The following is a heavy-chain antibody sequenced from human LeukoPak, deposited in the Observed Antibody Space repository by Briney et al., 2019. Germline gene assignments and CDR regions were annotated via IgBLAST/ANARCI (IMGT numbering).Heavy chain of an antibody. J-gene: IGHJ4*02. D-gene: IGHD2-21*02. CDR2: IYHSGST. CDR1: GGSISSGGYS. V-gene: IGHV4-30-2*01. Sequence: SETLSLTCAVSGGSISSGGYSWSWIRQPPGKGLEWIGYIYHSGSTYYNPSPKSRVTISVDRSKNQFSLKLSSVTAADTAVYYCARGDYYGPYYFDYWGQGTLVTVSS. CDR3: ARGDYYGPYYFDY.